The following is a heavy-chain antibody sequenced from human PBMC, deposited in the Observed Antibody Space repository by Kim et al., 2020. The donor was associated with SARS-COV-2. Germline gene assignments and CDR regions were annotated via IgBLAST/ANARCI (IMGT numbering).Heavy chain of an antibody. CDR3: AREGYYGSGRLDV. D-gene: IGHD3-10*01. Sequence: GGSLRLSCAASGFTFSSYEMNWVRQAPGKGLEWVSYISSSGSTIYYADSVKGRFTISRDNAKNSLYLQMNSLRAEDTAVYYCAREGYYGSGRLDVWSQGTTVTVSS. CDR1: GFTFSSYE. V-gene: IGHV3-48*03. CDR2: ISSSGSTI. J-gene: IGHJ6*02.